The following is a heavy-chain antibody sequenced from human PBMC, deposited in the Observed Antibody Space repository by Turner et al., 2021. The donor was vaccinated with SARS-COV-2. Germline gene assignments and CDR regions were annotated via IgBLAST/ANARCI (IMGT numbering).Heavy chain of an antibody. D-gene: IGHD1-26*01. V-gene: IGHV3-30-3*01. CDR3: ARPLGGNYYRGLEY. Sequence: VQLVESGGGAVQPGRSLRLSCSAPGFTFSSYAIHWVRQAPGKGLEWVAVISYDGTNKYYADSVRGRFTFSRDDSKNTLYLQMNSLRTEDTAVYYCARPLGGNYYRGLEYWGQGTLVTVSS. J-gene: IGHJ4*02. CDR2: ISYDGTNK. CDR1: GFTFSSYA.